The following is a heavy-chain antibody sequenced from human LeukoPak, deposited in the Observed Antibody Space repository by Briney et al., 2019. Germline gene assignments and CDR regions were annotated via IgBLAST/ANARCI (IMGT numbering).Heavy chain of an antibody. CDR2: ISSSGGMI. V-gene: IGHV3-11*01. CDR1: GFRFSDYD. D-gene: IGHD2-15*01. J-gene: IGHJ5*01. CDR3: ARELVLAAKTYWFNS. Sequence: GGSLRLSCAASGFRFSDYDMTWIRQAPGKGLEWISHISSSGGMIYYADSVRGRFTVSRDNAKNSVLLQMNGLRVEDTALYYCARELVLAAKTYWFNSWGQGTLVAVSS.